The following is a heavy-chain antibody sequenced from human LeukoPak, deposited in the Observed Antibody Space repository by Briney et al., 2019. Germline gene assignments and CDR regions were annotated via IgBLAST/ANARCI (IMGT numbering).Heavy chain of an antibody. V-gene: IGHV4-39*01. CDR3: ARGLVPYYYMDV. D-gene: IGHD5-12*01. Sequence: SETLSLTCTVSGGSISSSSYYWGWIRQPPGKGLEWIGSIYCGSTYYNPSLKSRVTISVDTSKNQFSLKLSSVTAADTAVYYCARGLVPYYYMDVWGKGTTVTISS. J-gene: IGHJ6*03. CDR1: GGSISSSSYY. CDR2: IYCGST.